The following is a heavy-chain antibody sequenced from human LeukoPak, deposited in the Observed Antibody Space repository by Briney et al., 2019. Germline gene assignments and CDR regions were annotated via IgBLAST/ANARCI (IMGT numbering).Heavy chain of an antibody. Sequence: GGSLRLSCAASGFTFSSYSMSWVRQAPGQGLEWVSSISSSSSYIYYADSVKGRFTISRDNAKNSLYLQMNSLRAEDTAVYYCARALDYGGSLAIWGQGTMVTVSS. CDR3: ARALDYGGSLAI. J-gene: IGHJ3*02. V-gene: IGHV3-21*01. CDR1: GFTFSSYS. D-gene: IGHD4-23*01. CDR2: ISSSSSYI.